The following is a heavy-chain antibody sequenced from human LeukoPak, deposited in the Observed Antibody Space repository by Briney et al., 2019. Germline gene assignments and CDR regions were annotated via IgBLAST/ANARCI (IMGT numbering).Heavy chain of an antibody. CDR2: IYHSGST. CDR1: GYSISSGYY. V-gene: IGHV4-38-2*02. Sequence: PSETLSLTCTVSGYSISSGYYWGWIRQPPGKGLEWIGSIYHSGSTYYNPSLKSRVTISVDTSKNQFSLKLSSVTAADTAVYYCARELGLELRLRNRRWYNWFDPWGQGTLVTVSS. CDR3: ARELGLELRLRNRRWYNWFDP. J-gene: IGHJ5*02. D-gene: IGHD1-7*01.